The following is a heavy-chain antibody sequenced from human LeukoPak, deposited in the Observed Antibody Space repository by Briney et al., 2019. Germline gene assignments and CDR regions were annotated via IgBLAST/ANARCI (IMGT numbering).Heavy chain of an antibody. J-gene: IGHJ4*02. CDR2: IYYSGST. Sequence: SETLSLTCTVSGGSISSGGYYWSWLRQHPGTGLEWIGYIYYSGSTYYNPSLKSRVTISVDTSKNQFSLKLSSVTAADTAVYYCARGGAAMGRVYFDYWGQGTLVTVSS. CDR1: GGSISSGGYY. V-gene: IGHV4-31*03. CDR3: ARGGAAMGRVYFDY. D-gene: IGHD2-2*01.